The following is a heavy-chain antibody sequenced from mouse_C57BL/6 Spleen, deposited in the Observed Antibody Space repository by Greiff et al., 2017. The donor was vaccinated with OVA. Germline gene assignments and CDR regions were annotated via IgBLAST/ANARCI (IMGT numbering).Heavy chain of an antibody. V-gene: IGHV1-66*01. J-gene: IGHJ1*03. CDR3: ARNSGGYFDV. CDR1: GYSFTSYY. Sequence: QVQLKESGPELVKPGASVKISCKASGYSFTSYYIHWVKQRPGQGLEWIGWIYPGSGNTKYNEKFKGKATLTADTSSSTAYMQLSSLTSEDSAVYYWARNSGGYFDVWGTGTTVTVSS. CDR2: IYPGSGNT.